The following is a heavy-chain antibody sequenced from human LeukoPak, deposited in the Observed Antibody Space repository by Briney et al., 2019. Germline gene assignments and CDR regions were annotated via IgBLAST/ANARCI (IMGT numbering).Heavy chain of an antibody. CDR1: GGTFSSYA. CDR3: ARDPGPPRYYYDSSGLDY. Sequence: GASVKVSCKASGGTFSSYAISWVRQAPGQGLEWMGGIIPIFGTANYAQKLQGRVTITADESTSTAYMELSSLRSEDTAVYYCARDPGPPRYYYDSSGLDYWGQGTLVTVSS. D-gene: IGHD3-22*01. J-gene: IGHJ4*02. CDR2: IIPIFGTA. V-gene: IGHV1-69*13.